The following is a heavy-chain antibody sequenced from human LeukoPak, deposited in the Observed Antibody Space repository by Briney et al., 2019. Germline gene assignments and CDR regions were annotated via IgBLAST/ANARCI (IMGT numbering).Heavy chain of an antibody. Sequence: GGSLRLSCVASGFTFNSYWMSWVRQAPGKGLEWVANIKQDGSEKYYVDSVKGRFTISRDNAKNSLYLQMNSLRAEDTAVYYCARAPLGYDILTGWYFDYWGQGTLVTVSS. CDR1: GFTFNSYW. V-gene: IGHV3-7*01. CDR2: IKQDGSEK. J-gene: IGHJ4*02. D-gene: IGHD3-9*01. CDR3: ARAPLGYDILTGWYFDY.